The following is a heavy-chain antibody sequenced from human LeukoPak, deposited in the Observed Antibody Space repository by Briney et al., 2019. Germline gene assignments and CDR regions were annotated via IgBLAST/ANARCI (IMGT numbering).Heavy chain of an antibody. CDR3: ARETRPRGGWFVPE. V-gene: IGHV1-2*02. D-gene: IGHD6-19*01. CDR2: IIANSGGT. J-gene: IGHJ4*02. CDR1: GYKFIDYY. Sequence: GASVKVSCKSSGYKFIDYYMHWVRQAPGQGREWMAWIIANSGGTNYAHKSQGRVSMTRDTSINTLYMDLSSLRPDDTAVYYCARETRPRGGWFVPEWGQGTRVTVSS.